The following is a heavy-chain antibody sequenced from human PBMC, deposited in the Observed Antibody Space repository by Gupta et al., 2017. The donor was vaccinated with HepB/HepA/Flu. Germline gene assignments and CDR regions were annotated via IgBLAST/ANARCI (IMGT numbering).Heavy chain of an antibody. V-gene: IGHV1-2*02. J-gene: IGHJ6*03. Sequence: QVQLVQSGAEVKKPGASVKVSCKASGYTFTGYYMHWVRQAPAQGLEWMGWINPNSGGTNYAQKFQGRVTMTRDTSISTAYMELSRLRSDDTAVYYCARVAIVVVPAAIDYYYYYMDVWGKGTTVTVSS. CDR1: GYTFTGYY. D-gene: IGHD2-2*02. CDR2: INPNSGGT. CDR3: ARVAIVVVPAAIDYYYYYMDV.